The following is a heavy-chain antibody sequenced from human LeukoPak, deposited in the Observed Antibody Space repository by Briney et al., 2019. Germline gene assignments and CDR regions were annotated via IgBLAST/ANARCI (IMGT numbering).Heavy chain of an antibody. CDR1: GGSISSYY. CDR3: ARESHYDFWSGPTADY. J-gene: IGHJ4*02. V-gene: IGHV4-59*01. Sequence: ASETPSLTCTVSGGSISSYYWSWIRQPPGKGLEWIGYIYYSGSTNYNPSLKSRVTISVDTSKNQFSLKLSSVTAADTAVYYCARESHYDFWSGPTADYWGQGTLVTVSS. CDR2: IYYSGST. D-gene: IGHD3-3*01.